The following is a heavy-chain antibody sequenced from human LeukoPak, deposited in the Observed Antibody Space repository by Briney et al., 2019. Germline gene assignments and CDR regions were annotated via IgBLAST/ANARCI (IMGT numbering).Heavy chain of an antibody. CDR1: GLTFRNSW. CDR2: IKYDGTER. CDR3: ARDRTNDYGHNVGAFDI. Sequence: GGSLRLPCAASGLTFRNSWMTWVRQAPGKGLEWVANIKYDGTERNYVDSVKGRFTISKDNAKDSLYLQMDSLRADDTAVYYCARDRTNDYGHNVGAFDIWGQGTMVTVSS. V-gene: IGHV3-7*01. D-gene: IGHD4-17*01. J-gene: IGHJ3*02.